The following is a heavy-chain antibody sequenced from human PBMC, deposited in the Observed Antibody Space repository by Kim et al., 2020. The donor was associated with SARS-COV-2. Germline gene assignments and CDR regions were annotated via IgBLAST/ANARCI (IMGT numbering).Heavy chain of an antibody. V-gene: IGHV1-69*13. J-gene: IGHJ6*02. Sequence: SVKVSCKASGGTFSSYAISWVRQAPGQGLEWMGGIIPIFGTANYAQKFQGRVTITADESTSTAYMELSSLRSEDTAVYYCARGLWRTGYSYGYIYYGMDVWGQGTTVTVSS. D-gene: IGHD5-18*01. CDR1: GGTFSSYA. CDR3: ARGLWRTGYSYGYIYYGMDV. CDR2: IIPIFGTA.